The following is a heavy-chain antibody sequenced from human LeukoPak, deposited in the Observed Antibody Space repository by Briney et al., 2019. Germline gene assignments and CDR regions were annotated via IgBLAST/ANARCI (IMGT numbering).Heavy chain of an antibody. CDR3: ARLRGGPHIGSYGYYVDY. CDR1: GYTFTSYD. CDR2: MNPNSGNT. V-gene: IGHV1-8*03. J-gene: IGHJ4*02. Sequence: ASVKVSCKASGYTFTSYDINWVRQATGQGLEWMGWMNPNSGNTGYAQKFQGRVTITRNTSISTAYMELSNLRSEDTAVYYCARLRGGPHIGSYGYYVDYWGQGTLVTVSS. D-gene: IGHD5-18*01.